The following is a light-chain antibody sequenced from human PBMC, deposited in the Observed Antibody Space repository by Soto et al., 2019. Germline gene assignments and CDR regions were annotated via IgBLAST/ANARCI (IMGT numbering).Light chain of an antibody. CDR3: QQYNNWPIT. Sequence: EIVMTQSPATLSVSPGERATLSCRASQSVSSNLAWYQQKPGQAPRLLIYGASTRPTGIPARFSGSGSGTEFTLTINSLQSEDFAVYYCQQYNNWPITFGQGTRLEIK. CDR2: GAS. CDR1: QSVSSN. J-gene: IGKJ5*01. V-gene: IGKV3-15*01.